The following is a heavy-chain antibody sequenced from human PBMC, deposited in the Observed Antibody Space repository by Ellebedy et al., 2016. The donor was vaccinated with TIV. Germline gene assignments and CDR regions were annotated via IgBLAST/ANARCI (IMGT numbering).Heavy chain of an antibody. CDR3: ARAGVVGAVDWGLGYGMDV. J-gene: IGHJ6*02. CDR2: ISYSGTT. CDR1: GVSIKSNS. V-gene: IGHV4-59*01. Sequence: SETLSLTCSISGVSIKSNSWSWLRQPPGKPLEWLGSISYSGTTNYNPSLKSRVTISVDTSKNQFSLKLSSVTAADTAVYYCARAGVVGAVDWGLGYGMDVWGQGTTVTVSS. D-gene: IGHD1-26*01.